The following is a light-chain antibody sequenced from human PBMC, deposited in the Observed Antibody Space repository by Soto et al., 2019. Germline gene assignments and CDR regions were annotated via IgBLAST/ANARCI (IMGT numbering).Light chain of an antibody. V-gene: IGKV3-20*01. CDR3: QEYNNYWT. CDR2: GAS. J-gene: IGKJ1*01. CDR1: QSVSNNA. Sequence: EIVLTQSPGTLSLSPGERATLSCRASQSVSNNALAWYQQKPGQAPRLLIYGASNRATGIPDVFSGSGSGTEFTLTISSLHPDDFATYYCQEYNNYWTFGQGTKVEVK.